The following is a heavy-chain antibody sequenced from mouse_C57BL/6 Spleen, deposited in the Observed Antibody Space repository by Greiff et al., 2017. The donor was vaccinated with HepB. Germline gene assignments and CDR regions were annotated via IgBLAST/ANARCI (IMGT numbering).Heavy chain of an antibody. CDR1: GFTFTDYY. CDR3: ARYTRCYAMDY. CDR2: IRNKANGYTT. J-gene: IGHJ4*01. V-gene: IGHV7-3*01. Sequence: EVKLLESGGGLVQPGGSLSLSCAASGFTFTDYYMSWVRQPPGKALEWLGFIRNKANGYTTEYSASVKGRFTISRDNSQSILYLQMNALRAEDSATYYCARYTRCYAMDYWGQGTSVTVSS.